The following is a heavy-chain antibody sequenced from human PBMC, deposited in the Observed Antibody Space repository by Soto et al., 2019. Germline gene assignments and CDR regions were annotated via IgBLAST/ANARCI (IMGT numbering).Heavy chain of an antibody. D-gene: IGHD5-18*01. CDR2: ISSSGSTI. V-gene: IGHV3-48*03. Sequence: GGSLRLSCAASGFTFSSYEMNWVRQAPGKGLEWVSYISSSGSTIYYADSVKGRFTISRDNAKNSLYLQMNSLRAEDTAVYYCARDNGYRYGASADYWGQGTLVTVSS. J-gene: IGHJ4*02. CDR3: ARDNGYRYGASADY. CDR1: GFTFSSYE.